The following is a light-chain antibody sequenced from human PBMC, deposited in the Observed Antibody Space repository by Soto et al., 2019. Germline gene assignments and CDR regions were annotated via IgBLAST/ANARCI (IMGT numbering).Light chain of an antibody. CDR2: DNN. V-gene: IGLV1-51*01. J-gene: IGLJ1*01. CDR3: GTWDSSLSAYV. Sequence: QSVLTQPPSVSAAPGQKVTISCSGSSSNIGNNYVSWYQQLPETAPKLLIHDNNKRPSGIPDRFSGSKSGTSATLGITGLQTGDEADYYCGTWDSSLSAYVFGTGTKLTVL. CDR1: SSNIGNNY.